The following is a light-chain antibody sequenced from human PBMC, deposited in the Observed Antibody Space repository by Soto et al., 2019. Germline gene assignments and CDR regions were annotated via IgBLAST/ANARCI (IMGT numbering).Light chain of an antibody. CDR3: QQYNNWPRV. V-gene: IGKV3-15*01. CDR1: QSVSSY. J-gene: IGKJ1*01. Sequence: EIVLTQSPATLSLSPWERATLSCRASQSVSSYLAWYQQKPGQAPRLLIYGASTRATGISARISGSGSGTEFTLAIGCLKSEDFAIFYCQQYNNWPRVFGSGTKVDIK. CDR2: GAS.